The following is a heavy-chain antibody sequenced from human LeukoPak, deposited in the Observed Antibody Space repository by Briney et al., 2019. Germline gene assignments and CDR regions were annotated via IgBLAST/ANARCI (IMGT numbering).Heavy chain of an antibody. CDR2: IYHSGST. D-gene: IGHD1-14*01. CDR3: ARVSGPRQLDY. V-gene: IGHV4-30-2*01. CDR1: GGSISSGGYS. Sequence: SETLSLTCAVSGGSISSGGYSWSWIRQPPGKGLEWIGYIYHSGSTYYNPSLKSRVTISVDRSKNQFSLKLSSVTAADTAVYYCARVSGPRQLDYWGQGTLVTVSS. J-gene: IGHJ4*02.